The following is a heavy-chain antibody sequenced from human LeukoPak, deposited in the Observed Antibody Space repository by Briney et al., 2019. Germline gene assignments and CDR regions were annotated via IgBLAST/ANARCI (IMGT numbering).Heavy chain of an antibody. CDR3: ARDSSGWSIRDQNYYYYYYMDV. J-gene: IGHJ6*03. D-gene: IGHD6-19*01. CDR2: TYYRSKWYN. Sequence: SQTLSLTCAISGDSVSSNSAAWNWIRQSPSRGLEWLGRTYYRSKWYNDYAVSVKSRITINPDTSKNQFSLQLNSVTPEDTAVYYCARDSSGWSIRDQNYYYYYYMDVWGKGTTVTVSS. V-gene: IGHV6-1*01. CDR1: GDSVSSNSAA.